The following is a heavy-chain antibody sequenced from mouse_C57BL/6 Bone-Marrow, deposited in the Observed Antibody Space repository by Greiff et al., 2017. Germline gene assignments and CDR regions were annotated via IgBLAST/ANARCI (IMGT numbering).Heavy chain of an antibody. D-gene: IGHD3-3*01. Sequence: QVQLKESGPGLVQPSQSLSITCTVSGFSLTSYGVHWVRQSPGTGLEWLGVIWSGGSTDYNAAFISRLSISKDNSKSQVFFKMNSLQADETAIYYCARNRGRVDATKAGNYAMDYWGQGTSVTVSS. CDR1: GFSLTSYG. J-gene: IGHJ4*01. CDR3: ARNRGRVDATKAGNYAMDY. V-gene: IGHV2-2*01. CDR2: IWSGGST.